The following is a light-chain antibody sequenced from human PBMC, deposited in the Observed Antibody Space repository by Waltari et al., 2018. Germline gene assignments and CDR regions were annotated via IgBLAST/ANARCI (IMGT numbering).Light chain of an antibody. CDR1: QRVSIF. J-gene: IGKJ4*01. CDR2: KAS. V-gene: IGKV1-5*03. CDR3: QQYNTYPVT. Sequence: IQMTQSPSTLSASVGDRVTITCRASQRVSIFFSWYQQKQGRAPKLLLSKASTVQSGVPSRFSGSGSGTESTLTISNLQPDDFATYYCQQYNTYPVTFGGGTKVEIK.